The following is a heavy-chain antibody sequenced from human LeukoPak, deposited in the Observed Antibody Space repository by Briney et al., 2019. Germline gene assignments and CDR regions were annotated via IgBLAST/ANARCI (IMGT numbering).Heavy chain of an antibody. V-gene: IGHV3-30*04. J-gene: IGHJ4*02. Sequence: GRSLRLSCAASGFTFSSYAMHWVRQAPGKGLVWVAVISYDGSNKYYADSVKGRFTISRDNSKNTLYLQMNSLRAEDTAMYYCARVRHYGSGSYPGYWGQGTLVTVSS. CDR3: ARVRHYGSGSYPGY. CDR2: ISYDGSNK. CDR1: GFTFSSYA. D-gene: IGHD3-10*01.